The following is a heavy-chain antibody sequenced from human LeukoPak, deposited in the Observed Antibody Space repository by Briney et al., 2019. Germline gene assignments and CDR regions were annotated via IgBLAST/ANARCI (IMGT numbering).Heavy chain of an antibody. CDR3: ARALDVKLLIVYAMDV. D-gene: IGHD2/OR15-2a*01. J-gene: IGHJ6*02. CDR1: GFIFSSYS. Sequence: PGMSLRLACAAAGFIFSSYSLHWVRQAPGKVLEWVAVISYEVNVEYYAKSEKGRFTISRDDSRNTLSLQLNRLRAEDTDVYYCARALDVKLLIVYAMDVWGQGTTVTVSS. CDR2: ISYEVNVE. V-gene: IGHV3-30*04.